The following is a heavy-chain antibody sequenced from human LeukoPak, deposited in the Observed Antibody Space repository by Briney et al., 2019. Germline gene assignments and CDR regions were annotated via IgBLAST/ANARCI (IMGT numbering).Heavy chain of an antibody. Sequence: GSLRLSCVASGFTISDHYMDWVRQPPGKGLEWLGEINHSGSPNYNPSLKSRVTISVDTSKNQFSLKLSSVTAADTAVYYCARGVLFVVRGVIMKGYNWFDPWGQGTLVTVSS. CDR2: INHSGSP. CDR1: GFTISDHY. J-gene: IGHJ5*02. CDR3: ARGVLFVVRGVIMKGYNWFDP. V-gene: IGHV4-34*01. D-gene: IGHD3-10*01.